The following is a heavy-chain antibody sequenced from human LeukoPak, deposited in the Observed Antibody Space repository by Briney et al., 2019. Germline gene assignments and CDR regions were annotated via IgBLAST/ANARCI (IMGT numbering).Heavy chain of an antibody. D-gene: IGHD5/OR15-5a*01. CDR2: INPSGGST. Sequence: ASVKVSCKASGYTFTSYYIHWVRQAPGQGLEGMGIINPSGGSTSYAQKLQGRVTMTRDASTSTLYMELSSLRSEDTAVYYCAREGSSVSYYYMDVWGKGTTVTVSS. J-gene: IGHJ6*03. CDR3: AREGSSVSYYYMDV. CDR1: GYTFTSYY. V-gene: IGHV1-46*04.